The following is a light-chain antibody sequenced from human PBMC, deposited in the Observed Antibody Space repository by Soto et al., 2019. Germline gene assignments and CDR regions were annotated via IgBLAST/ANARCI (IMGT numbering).Light chain of an antibody. CDR2: DVS. CDR3: CSYAGSYTYV. Sequence: QAVVTQPRSVSGSPGRSVTISCTGTSSDVGGYNYVSWYQQHPGKAPKLMIYDVSKRPSGVPDRFSGSKSGNTASLTISGLQAEDEADYYCCSYAGSYTYVFGTGTKVTVL. V-gene: IGLV2-11*01. J-gene: IGLJ1*01. CDR1: SSDVGGYNY.